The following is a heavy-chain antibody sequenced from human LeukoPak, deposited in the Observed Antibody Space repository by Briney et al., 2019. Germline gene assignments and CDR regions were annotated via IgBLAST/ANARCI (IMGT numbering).Heavy chain of an antibody. D-gene: IGHD7-27*01. V-gene: IGHV5-51*01. Sequence: GASLQICYKGSGCCFTSYWIGWGRQMPGKGLERMGIIYPGDSDTRYSPSFQGQVTISADKSISTAYLQWSSLKASDTAMYYCARSPPRLGYDYFDYWGQGTLVTVSS. CDR2: IYPGDSDT. CDR3: ARSPPRLGYDYFDY. J-gene: IGHJ4*02. CDR1: GCCFTSYW.